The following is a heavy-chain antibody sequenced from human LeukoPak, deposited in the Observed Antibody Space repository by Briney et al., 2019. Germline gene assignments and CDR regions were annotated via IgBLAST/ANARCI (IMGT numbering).Heavy chain of an antibody. CDR3: ATSGGTLGPTNYFAY. D-gene: IGHD3-16*01. CDR1: GGSISSSSYY. V-gene: IGHV4-39*01. CDR2: IYYSGST. J-gene: IGHJ4*02. Sequence: SETLSLTCTVSGGSISSSSYYWGWIRQPPGKGLEWIGSIYYSGSTYYNPSLKSRVTISVDTSKNQFSLKLSSVTAADTAVYYCATSGGTLGPTNYFAYWGQGTLVTVSS.